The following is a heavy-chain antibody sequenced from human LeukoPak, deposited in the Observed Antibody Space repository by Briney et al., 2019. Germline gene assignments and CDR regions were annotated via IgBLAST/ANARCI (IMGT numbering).Heavy chain of an antibody. CDR2: IYSGGST. Sequence: PGGSLRLSCAASGFTVSSNYMSWVRQAPGKGLEWVSVIYSGGSTYYVDSVKGRFTISRDNSKNTLYLQMNSLRAEDTAVYYCARSPYYYDSSGYPGDWGQGTLVTVSS. CDR1: GFTVSSNY. D-gene: IGHD3-22*01. J-gene: IGHJ4*02. CDR3: ARSPYYYDSSGYPGD. V-gene: IGHV3-53*01.